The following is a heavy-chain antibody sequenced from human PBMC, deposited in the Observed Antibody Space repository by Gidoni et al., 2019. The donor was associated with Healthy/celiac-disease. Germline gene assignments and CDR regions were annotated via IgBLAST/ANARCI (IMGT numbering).Heavy chain of an antibody. D-gene: IGHD6-19*01. J-gene: IGHJ2*01. Sequence: EVQLVESGGGLVKPGGSLRLSCAASGFTFSSYSMNWVRQAPGKGLEWVSSISSSSSYIYYADSVKGRFTISRDNAKNSLYLQMNSLRAEDTAVYYCARVGQWSVAAPFYWYFDLWGRGTLVTVSS. CDR3: ARVGQWSVAAPFYWYFDL. CDR1: GFTFSSYS. CDR2: ISSSSSYI. V-gene: IGHV3-21*01.